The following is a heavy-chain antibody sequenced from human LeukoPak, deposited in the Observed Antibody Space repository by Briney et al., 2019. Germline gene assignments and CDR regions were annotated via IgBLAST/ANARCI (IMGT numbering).Heavy chain of an antibody. CDR3: AKGGRGNGEVY. CDR1: GFTFSSYW. J-gene: IGHJ4*02. CDR2: IKQDGSEK. Sequence: QPGGSLRLSCAVSGFTFSSYWTNWVRQAPGKGLEWVANIKQDGSEKNYVDSVKGRFTISRDNAKSSLFLQMNDLRAEDTAVYYCAKGGRGNGEVYWGQGTLVTVSS. D-gene: IGHD2-8*01. V-gene: IGHV3-7*01.